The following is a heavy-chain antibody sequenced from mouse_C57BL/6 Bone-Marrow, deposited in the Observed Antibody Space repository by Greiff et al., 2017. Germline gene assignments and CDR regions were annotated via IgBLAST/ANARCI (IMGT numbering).Heavy chain of an antibody. Sequence: QVQLKQSGAELVKPGASVKLSCKASGYTFTNYWMHWVKQRPGQGLEWIGMMHPNGGSPDYNEKFKSEATLSVDKSSRTAYMELSSLTSEDSAVYYCARSHDYDDYTMDYWGQGTSVTVSS. V-gene: IGHV1-64*01. CDR3: ARSHDYDDYTMDY. CDR1: GYTFTNYW. D-gene: IGHD2-4*01. J-gene: IGHJ4*01. CDR2: MHPNGGSP.